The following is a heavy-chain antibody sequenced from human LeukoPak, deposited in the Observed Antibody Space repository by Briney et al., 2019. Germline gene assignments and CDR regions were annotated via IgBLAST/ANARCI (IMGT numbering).Heavy chain of an antibody. V-gene: IGHV5-51*01. CDR2: IYPGDSDT. D-gene: IGHD6-19*01. J-gene: IGHJ4*02. CDR1: GYSFTNYW. CDR3: ASSMAVARGLREFDY. Sequence: GESLQISGKCSGYSFTNYWIGWVRHLPGKGLEWMEIIYPGDSDTKYSPSFQGQVTISADKSISTAYLQWSSLNASDTAMYYCASSMAVARGLREFDYWGQGTLVTVSS.